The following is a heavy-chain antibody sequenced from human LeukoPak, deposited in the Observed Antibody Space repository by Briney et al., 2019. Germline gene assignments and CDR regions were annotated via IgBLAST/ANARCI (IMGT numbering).Heavy chain of an antibody. D-gene: IGHD6-19*01. V-gene: IGHV3-33*01. CDR1: GFTFSTYG. Sequence: PGGSLRLSCAATGFTFSTYGMHWVRQAPGKGLEWVAVIWSDGNNKFYADSVKGRFTFSRDNSRNTLSLQMNSLRAEDTAVYDCARDPWEYSSGWHGGWGQGTLVTVSS. CDR3: ARDPWEYSSGWHGG. CDR2: IWSDGNNK. J-gene: IGHJ4*02.